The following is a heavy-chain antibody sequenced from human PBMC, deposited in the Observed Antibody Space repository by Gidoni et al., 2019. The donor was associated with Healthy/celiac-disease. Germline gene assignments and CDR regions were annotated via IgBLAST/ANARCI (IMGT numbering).Heavy chain of an antibody. CDR3: ARVPDNYLVAPFDY. Sequence: QVQLVQSGAEVKKPGASVKVSCKASGYTFTGYYMHWLRQAPGQGLEWMGWINPNSGGTDYAQKFQGRVTMTRDTSFSTAYMELSRLRSDDTAGYYCARVPDNYLVAPFDYWGQGTLVTVSS. J-gene: IGHJ4*02. V-gene: IGHV1-2*02. CDR2: INPNSGGT. CDR1: GYTFTGYY. D-gene: IGHD5-12*01.